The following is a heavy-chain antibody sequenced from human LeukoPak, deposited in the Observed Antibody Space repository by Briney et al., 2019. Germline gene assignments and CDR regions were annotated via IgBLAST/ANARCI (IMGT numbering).Heavy chain of an antibody. CDR2: IYTSGST. CDR3: ARHAYYYDSSGTGDAFDI. Sequence: SETLSLTCTVSGGSISSYYWSWIRQPAGKGLEWIGRIYTSGSTNYNPSLKSRVTMSVDTSKNQFSLKLSSVTAADTAVYYCARHAYYYDSSGTGDAFDIWGQGTMVTVSS. D-gene: IGHD3-22*01. V-gene: IGHV4-4*07. CDR1: GGSISSYY. J-gene: IGHJ3*02.